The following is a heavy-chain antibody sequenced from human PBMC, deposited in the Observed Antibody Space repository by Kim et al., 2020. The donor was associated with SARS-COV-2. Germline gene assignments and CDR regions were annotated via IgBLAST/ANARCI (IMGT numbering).Heavy chain of an antibody. Sequence: ATTVKGRFTITRDNSKNTLYLQMTRLRAEDRAGYYCARTLVLSGYYGMDVWGQGTTVTVSS. V-gene: IGHV3-33*01. CDR3: ARTLVLSGYYGMDV. J-gene: IGHJ6*02. D-gene: IGHD3-10*01.